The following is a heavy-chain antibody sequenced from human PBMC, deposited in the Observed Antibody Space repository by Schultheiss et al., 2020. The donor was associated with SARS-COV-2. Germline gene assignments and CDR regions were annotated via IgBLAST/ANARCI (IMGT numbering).Heavy chain of an antibody. J-gene: IGHJ3*02. CDR2: IYTSGST. D-gene: IGHD2-2*01. CDR1: GGSISSYY. CDR3: AIVGYCSSTSCYGAFDI. Sequence: SETLSLTCTVSGGSISSYYWSWIRQPAGKGLEWIGRIYTSGSTNYNPSLKSRVTMSVDTSKNQFSLKLSSVTAADTAVYYCAIVGYCSSTSCYGAFDIWGQGTMVTVSS. V-gene: IGHV4-4*07.